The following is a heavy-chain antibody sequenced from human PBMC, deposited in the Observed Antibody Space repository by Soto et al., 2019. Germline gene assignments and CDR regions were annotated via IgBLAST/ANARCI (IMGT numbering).Heavy chain of an antibody. J-gene: IGHJ1*01. D-gene: IGHD3-22*01. Sequence: XSVKVSCKASGYTFTSYDINWVRQATGQGLEWMGWMNPNSGNTGYAQKFQGRVTMTRNTSISTAYMKLRSLRSEDKAVYYCARGGTPCHSSGYYYRRWGQGTLVTVSS. CDR2: MNPNSGNT. CDR3: ARGGTPCHSSGYYYRR. CDR1: GYTFTSYD. V-gene: IGHV1-8*01.